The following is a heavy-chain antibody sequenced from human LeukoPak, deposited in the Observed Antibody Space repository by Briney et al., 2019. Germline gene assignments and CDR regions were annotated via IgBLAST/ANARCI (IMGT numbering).Heavy chain of an antibody. J-gene: IGHJ4*02. CDR2: IKQDGSEK. CDR1: GFTFSSYW. D-gene: IGHD3-9*01. Sequence: GGSLRLSCAASGFTFSSYWMSLVRQAPGKGLEWVANIKQDGSEKYYVDSVEGRFTISSDNAKNSLYLQMNSLRAEDTAVYYCARELDYDILTGYSYYFDYWGQGTLVTVSS. V-gene: IGHV3-7*01. CDR3: ARELDYDILTGYSYYFDY.